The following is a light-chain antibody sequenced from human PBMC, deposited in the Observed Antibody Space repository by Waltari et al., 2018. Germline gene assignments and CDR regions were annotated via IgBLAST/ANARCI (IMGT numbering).Light chain of an antibody. J-gene: IGKJ1*01. V-gene: IGKV3-11*01. CDR3: QQRSLWPRT. CDR1: QDISPD. CDR2: DVS. Sequence: EIVLTQSPAPLSLSPGDTGTLSCRASQDISPDLACYQHRPGQAPRLLIYDVSNRATGIPPRFSGSGSGTDFTLTISSLEPEDLAVYFCQQRSLWPRTFGPGTKVEI.